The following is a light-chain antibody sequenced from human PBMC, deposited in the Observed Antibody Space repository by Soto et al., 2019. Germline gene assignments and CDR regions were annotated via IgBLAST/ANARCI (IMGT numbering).Light chain of an antibody. CDR3: CSYAGSYTLV. CDR2: DVN. V-gene: IGLV2-11*01. CDR1: SSDVGGYHY. Sequence: QSALTQPRSVSGSPGQSVTLSCTGTSSDVGGYHYVSWYQHHPGKATKIIIYDVNKRPSGVPDRFSGSKSGNTASLTISGLQTDDEADYYCCSYAGSYTLVFGGGTKVTVL. J-gene: IGLJ2*01.